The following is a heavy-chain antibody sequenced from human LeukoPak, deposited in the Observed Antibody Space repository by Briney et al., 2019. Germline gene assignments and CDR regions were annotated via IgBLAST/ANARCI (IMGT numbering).Heavy chain of an antibody. D-gene: IGHD1-26*01. CDR3: AKEVGELLYYFDY. V-gene: IGHV3-48*01. CDR2: ISSSSSTI. Sequence: PGGSLRLSCAASGFTFSSYSMNWVRQAPGKGLEWVSYISSSSSTIYYADSVKGRFTISRDNAKNSLYLQMNSLRAEDTAVYYCAKEVGELLYYFDYWGQGTLVTVSS. J-gene: IGHJ4*02. CDR1: GFTFSSYS.